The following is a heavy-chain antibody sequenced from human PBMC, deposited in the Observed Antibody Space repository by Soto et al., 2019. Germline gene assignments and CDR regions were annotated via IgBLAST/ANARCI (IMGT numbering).Heavy chain of an antibody. CDR1: GFTVSSKY. V-gene: IGHV3-53*01. CDR3: ARTLDNSGWYQAFDY. D-gene: IGHD6-19*01. J-gene: IGHJ4*02. Sequence: GGSLRLSCAASGFTVSSKYMSWVRQAPGKGLEWISVIYSGGATYYADSVKGRFTISRDNSKNTLFLQMNSLRAEDTAMYYCARTLDNSGWYQAFDYWGQGTLVTVSS. CDR2: IYSGGAT.